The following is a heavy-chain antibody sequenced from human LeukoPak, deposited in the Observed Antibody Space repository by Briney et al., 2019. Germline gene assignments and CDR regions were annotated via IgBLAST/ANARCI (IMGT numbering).Heavy chain of an antibody. CDR3: ARDGITIFGVVLPPGY. Sequence: ASVKVSCKASGYTFTSYGISWVRQAPGQGPEWMGVISPSGGSTIYAQKFKGRVTLTRDMSTSTDYLELSSLRAEDTALYYCARDGITIFGVVLPPGYWGQGTLVTVSS. D-gene: IGHD3-3*01. CDR2: ISPSGGST. CDR1: GYTFTSYG. V-gene: IGHV1-46*01. J-gene: IGHJ4*02.